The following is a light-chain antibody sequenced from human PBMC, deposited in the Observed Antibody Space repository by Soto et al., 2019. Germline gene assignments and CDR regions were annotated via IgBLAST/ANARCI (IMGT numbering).Light chain of an antibody. CDR2: ATS. CDR1: QSVSSSY. V-gene: IGKV3-20*01. Sequence: EIVLTQSPGTLSWSSGERATLSCRASQSVSSSYLAWYQQKRGQAPRLLVYATSSRATGIPDRFSGSGSGTDFTLTISRLEPEDFAVYYCQQYGSSSFTFGQGTKLEIK. CDR3: QQYGSSSFT. J-gene: IGKJ2*01.